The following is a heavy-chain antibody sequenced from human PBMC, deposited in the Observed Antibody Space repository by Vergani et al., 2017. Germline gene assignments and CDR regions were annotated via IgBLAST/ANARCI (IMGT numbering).Heavy chain of an antibody. Sequence: QVQLQQWGAGLLKPSETLSLTCAVYGGSFSGYYWSWIRPPPGKGLEWIGEINHSGSTNYNPSLKSRVPISVDTSKNQFSLKLSSVTAADTAVYYCARHYDFWSGHNWFDPWGQGTLVTVSS. CDR1: GGSFSGYY. CDR3: ARHYDFWSGHNWFDP. D-gene: IGHD3-3*01. CDR2: INHSGST. V-gene: IGHV4-34*01. J-gene: IGHJ5*02.